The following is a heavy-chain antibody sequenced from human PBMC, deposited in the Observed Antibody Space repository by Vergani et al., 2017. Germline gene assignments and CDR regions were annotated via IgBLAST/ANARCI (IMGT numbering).Heavy chain of an antibody. J-gene: IGHJ4*02. Sequence: QVQLVQSGAEVKKPGSSVKVSCKASGGTFSSYTISWVRQAPGQGLEWMGRIIPMFDITNHAQKFQGRVTLTADKSTNTAYMELSSLRYEDTAVYYCARDCPRSGSNSRLCNWGQGTLVTVSS. CDR2: IIPMFDIT. V-gene: IGHV1-69*08. D-gene: IGHD2-15*01. CDR3: ARDCPRSGSNSRLCN. CDR1: GGTFSSYT.